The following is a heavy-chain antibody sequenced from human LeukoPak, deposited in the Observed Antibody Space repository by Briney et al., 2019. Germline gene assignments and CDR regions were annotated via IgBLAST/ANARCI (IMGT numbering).Heavy chain of an antibody. CDR1: GYTFTGYY. D-gene: IGHD3-10*01. V-gene: IGHV1-2*04. J-gene: IGHJ4*02. Sequence: GASVKVSCKASGYTFTGYYMHWVRQAPGQGLEWMGWINPNSGGTNYAQKFQGWVTMTRDTSISTAYMELSRLRSDDTAVYYCALYTYGYSFDYWGQGALVIVSS. CDR2: INPNSGGT. CDR3: ALYTYGYSFDY.